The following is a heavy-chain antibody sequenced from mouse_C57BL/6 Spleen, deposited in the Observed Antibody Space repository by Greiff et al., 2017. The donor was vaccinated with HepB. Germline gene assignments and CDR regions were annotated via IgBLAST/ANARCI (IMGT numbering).Heavy chain of an antibody. CDR3: ARDLLRYPAWFAY. CDR2: ISYDGSN. V-gene: IGHV3-6*01. D-gene: IGHD1-1*01. J-gene: IGHJ3*01. Sequence: VQLKESGPGLVKPSQSLSLTCSVTGYSITSGYYWNWIRQFPGNKLKWMGYISYDGSNNYNPSLKNRISITRDTSKNQFFLKLNSVTTEDTATYYCARDLLRYPAWFAYWGQGTLVTVSA. CDR1: GYSITSGYY.